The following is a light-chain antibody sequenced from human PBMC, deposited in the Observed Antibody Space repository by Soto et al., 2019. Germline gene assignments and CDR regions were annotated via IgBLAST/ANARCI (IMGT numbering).Light chain of an antibody. Sequence: DIVMTQSPEALAVSLGERATINCKSSQSVLYSSNNKNYLAWYQQTPGQPPKLLIYWASTRESGVPDRFSGSGSGTDFTLTISSLQAEDVAVYYCQQYYSTPLTFGGGTKVAIK. CDR2: WAS. CDR3: QQYYSTPLT. CDR1: QSVLYSSNNKNY. J-gene: IGKJ4*01. V-gene: IGKV4-1*01.